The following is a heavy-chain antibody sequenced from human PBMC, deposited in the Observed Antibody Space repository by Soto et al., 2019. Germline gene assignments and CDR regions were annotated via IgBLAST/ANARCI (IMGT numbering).Heavy chain of an antibody. D-gene: IGHD3-10*01. V-gene: IGHV1-18*01. Sequence: ASVKVSCKASGYTFTSHGISWVRQAPGQGPESMEWISAYNGNTNYAQKLEDRVTMTTDTSTSTAYRELRSLRPADTAVYYCARTLFSSGSYILPDYYYYYMDVWGKGTTVTVSS. J-gene: IGHJ6*03. CDR3: ARTLFSSGSYILPDYYYYYMDV. CDR2: ISAYNGNT. CDR1: GYTFTSHG.